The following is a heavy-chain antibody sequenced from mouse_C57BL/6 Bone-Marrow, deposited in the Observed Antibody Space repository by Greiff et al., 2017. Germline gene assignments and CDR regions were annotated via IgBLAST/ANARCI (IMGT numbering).Heavy chain of an antibody. Sequence: VQLQQSGAELARPGASVKLSCKASGYTFTSYGISWVKQRTGQGLEWIGEIYPRSGNTYYNEKFKGKATLTADKSSSTAYMELRSLTSEDSAVYFCARKGDYDYGSSYAYWGQGTLVTVSA. V-gene: IGHV1-81*01. CDR3: ARKGDYDYGSSYAY. CDR2: IYPRSGNT. D-gene: IGHD1-1*01. J-gene: IGHJ3*01. CDR1: GYTFTSYG.